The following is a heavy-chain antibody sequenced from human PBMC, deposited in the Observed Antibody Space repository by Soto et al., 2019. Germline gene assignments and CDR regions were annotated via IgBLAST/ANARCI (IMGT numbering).Heavy chain of an antibody. CDR3: AIAIRPQAPYYYDSSGYSPWFDP. CDR2: IYYSGST. J-gene: IGHJ5*02. D-gene: IGHD3-22*01. Sequence: SETLSLTCTVSGGSISSGGYYWSWIRQHPGKGLEWIGYIYYSGSTYYNPSLKSRVTISVDTSKNQFSLKLSSVTAADTAVYYCAIAIRPQAPYYYDSSGYSPWFDPWGQGTLVTVSS. CDR1: GGSISSGGYY. V-gene: IGHV4-31*03.